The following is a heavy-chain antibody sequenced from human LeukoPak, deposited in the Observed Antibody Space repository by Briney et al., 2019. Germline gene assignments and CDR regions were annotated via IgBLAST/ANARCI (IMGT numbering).Heavy chain of an antibody. CDR2: INPNSGDT. Sequence: ASVKVSCKASGYTFTGYSMHWVRQAPGQGLEWMGWINPNSGDTNYAQKFQGRVTMTRDTSISTAYMELSRLRSDDTAVYYCARGSRGSYYDYWGQGTLVTVSS. CDR1: GYTFTGYS. J-gene: IGHJ4*02. D-gene: IGHD1-26*01. CDR3: ARGSRGSYYDY. V-gene: IGHV1-2*02.